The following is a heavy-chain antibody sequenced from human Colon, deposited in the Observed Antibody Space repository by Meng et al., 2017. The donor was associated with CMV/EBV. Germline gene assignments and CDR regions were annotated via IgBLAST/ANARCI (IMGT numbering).Heavy chain of an antibody. V-gene: IGHV3-11*01. Sequence: GESLKISCAASGFTFSDYYMSWIRQAPGKGLEWVSYISSSGSTIYYADSVKGRFTISRDNAKNSLYLQMNSLRAEDTAVYYCARPYNSVDFWNGYSYYLDYWGQGVLVTVSS. CDR3: ARPYNSVDFWNGYSYYLDY. D-gene: IGHD3-3*01. CDR1: GFTFSDYY. CDR2: ISSSGSTI. J-gene: IGHJ4*02.